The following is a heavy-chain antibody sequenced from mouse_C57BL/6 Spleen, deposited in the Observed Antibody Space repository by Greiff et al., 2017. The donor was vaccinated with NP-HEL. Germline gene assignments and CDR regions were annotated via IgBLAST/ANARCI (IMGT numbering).Heavy chain of an antibody. CDR2: IDPANGNT. J-gene: IGHJ2*01. V-gene: IGHV14-3*01. CDR3: VRTIYDGYYDYFDY. Sequence: VQLQQSVAELVRPGASVTLSCTASGFNIKNTYMHWVKQRPEQGLEWIGRIDPANGNTKYAPKFQGKATITADTSSNTAYLQLSSLTSEDTAIYYCVRTIYDGYYDYFDYWGQGTTLTVSS. D-gene: IGHD2-3*01. CDR1: GFNIKNTY.